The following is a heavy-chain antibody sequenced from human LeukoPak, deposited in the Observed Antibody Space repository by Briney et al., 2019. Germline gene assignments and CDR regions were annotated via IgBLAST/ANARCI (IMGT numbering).Heavy chain of an antibody. J-gene: IGHJ5*02. CDR2: IYYSGST. Sequence: SQTLSLTCTVSGGSISSGGYYWSWIRQPPGKGLEWIGYIYYSGSTYYNPSLKSRVSISVDGPKNQFSLKLSSVTATDTAVYYCARDPRYYDFWSGGPWGQGTLVTVSS. CDR1: GGSISSGGYY. V-gene: IGHV4-30-2*01. CDR3: ARDPRYYDFWSGGP. D-gene: IGHD3-3*01.